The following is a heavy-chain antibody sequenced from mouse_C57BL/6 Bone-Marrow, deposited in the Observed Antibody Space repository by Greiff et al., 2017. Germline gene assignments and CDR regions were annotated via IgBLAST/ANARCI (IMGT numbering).Heavy chain of an antibody. Sequence: VQLQQPGAELVKPGASVKLSCKASGYTFTSYWMHWVKQRPGQGLEWIGMIHPNSGSTNYHEKFKSKATLTVDKSSSTAYMQLSSLTSEDSAVYYCARGDSSGYGFAYWGQGTLVTVSA. CDR2: IHPNSGST. D-gene: IGHD3-2*02. V-gene: IGHV1-64*01. CDR3: ARGDSSGYGFAY. CDR1: GYTFTSYW. J-gene: IGHJ3*01.